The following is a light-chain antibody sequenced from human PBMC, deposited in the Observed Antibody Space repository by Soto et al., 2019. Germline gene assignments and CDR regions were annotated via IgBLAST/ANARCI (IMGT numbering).Light chain of an antibody. V-gene: IGKV3-15*01. CDR1: QSVSSS. CDR2: GAS. J-gene: IGKJ4*01. CDR3: QQYNNWPPGVT. Sequence: EVVMTQSPATLSVSPGERATLSCRASQSVSSSLAWYQQKPGQAPRLLIYGASTSATGIPTRFSGSGSGTEFPLTISSLQSEDFAVYYCQQYNNWPPGVTFGGGTRVEMK.